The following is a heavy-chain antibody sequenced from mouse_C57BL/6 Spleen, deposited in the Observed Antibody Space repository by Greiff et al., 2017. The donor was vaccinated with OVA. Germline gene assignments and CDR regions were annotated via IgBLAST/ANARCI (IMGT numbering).Heavy chain of an antibody. V-gene: IGHV1-22*01. J-gene: IGHJ1*03. CDR1: GYTFTDYN. CDR3: ARYPTVVAHWYFDV. D-gene: IGHD1-1*01. Sequence: VQLQPSGPELVKPGASGKKSCKASGYTFTDYNMHWVKQSHGKSLEGVGNINPNNGGTSYKQKFKGKATLTVNKSSSTAYMELRSLTSEDSAVYYCARYPTVVAHWYFDVWGTGTTVTVSS. CDR2: INPNNGGT.